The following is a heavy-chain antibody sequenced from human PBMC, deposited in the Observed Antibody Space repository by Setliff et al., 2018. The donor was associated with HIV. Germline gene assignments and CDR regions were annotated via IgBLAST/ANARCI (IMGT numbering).Heavy chain of an antibody. D-gene: IGHD6-19*01. J-gene: IGHJ6*02. CDR3: ARPAVLISTDYYYYMDV. CDR2: VIPLFGTE. Sequence: ASVKVSCKSSGGTFSSYGVTWVRQAPGQGLEWMGGVIPLFGTEKVAQKFQGRVTITADESTNTAYMELNSLRSEDTAIYYCARPAVLISTDYYYYMDVWGQGTTVTVSS. V-gene: IGHV1-69*13. CDR1: GGTFSSYG.